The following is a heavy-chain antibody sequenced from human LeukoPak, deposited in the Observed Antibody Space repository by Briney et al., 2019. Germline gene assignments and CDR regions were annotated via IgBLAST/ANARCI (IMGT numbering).Heavy chain of an antibody. D-gene: IGHD2-21*01. J-gene: IGHJ4*02. CDR1: GFTFSDYY. CDR3: VREAKMTNIL. CDR2: ISRSSGTI. V-gene: IGHV3-11*01. Sequence: GGSLRLSCAASGFTFSDYYMTWIPQTPGKGLEWVSHISRSSGTIYYADSVQGRFTVSRDNGKKSLYLQMSYLRAEDTAVYYCVREAKMTNILWGQGTLVTVSS.